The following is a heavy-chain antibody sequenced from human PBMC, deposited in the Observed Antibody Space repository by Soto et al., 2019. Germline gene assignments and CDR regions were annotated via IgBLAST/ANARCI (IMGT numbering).Heavy chain of an antibody. CDR2: INHNGNN. D-gene: IGHD3-9*01. Sequence: SETLSLTCVVSGGSFSTYYYSWIRQSPGKGLEWIGEINHNGNNNYSPSLKSRVTMSLDTSKNQFSLKLTSVTAADTAVYYCARGGSNDWQVAFDIWGQGTMVTASS. J-gene: IGHJ3*02. V-gene: IGHV4-34*01. CDR3: ARGGSNDWQVAFDI. CDR1: GGSFSTYY.